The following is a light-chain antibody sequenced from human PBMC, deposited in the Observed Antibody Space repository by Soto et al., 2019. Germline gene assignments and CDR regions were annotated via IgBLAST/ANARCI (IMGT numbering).Light chain of an antibody. CDR2: GAS. J-gene: IGKJ1*01. V-gene: IGKV1-39*01. Sequence: DIQMTQSPSSLSASVGDRVTITCRASQSISSYLNWYQQKPGKAPKLLIYGASTLQSGVTSRFSGGGSGTEFTLTISSLQAEYFATYYCQQTYTIPRTCGEGTKVEIK. CDR1: QSISSY. CDR3: QQTYTIPRT.